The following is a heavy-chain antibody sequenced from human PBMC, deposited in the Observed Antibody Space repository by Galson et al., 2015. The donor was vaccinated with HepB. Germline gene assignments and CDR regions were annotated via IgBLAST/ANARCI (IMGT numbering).Heavy chain of an antibody. CDR2: AYGGDT. V-gene: IGHV3-74*01. D-gene: IGHD5-12*01. CDR1: GFTLSSYW. CDR3: VRGNSGYGNFDS. J-gene: IGHJ4*02. Sequence: SLRLSCAASGFTLSSYWMHWVRQAPGKGLVWVVRAYGGDTFYADSVKGRFTVSRDNAKNTLHLQMNSLRAEDTAIYYCVRGNSGYGNFDSWGQGTLVTVSS.